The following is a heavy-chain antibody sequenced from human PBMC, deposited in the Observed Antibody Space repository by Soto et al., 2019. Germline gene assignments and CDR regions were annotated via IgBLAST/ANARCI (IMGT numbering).Heavy chain of an antibody. CDR3: AREMVRGVGSDY. D-gene: IGHD3-10*01. CDR2: INTYNGNT. Sequence: KVSGKASGYTFTSYAMHWVRQAPGQRLEWMGWINTYNGNTKYAQKLQGRVTMTTDTSTSTAYMELRSLRSDDTAVFYCAREMVRGVGSDYWGQGTLVTVSS. CDR1: GYTFTSYA. V-gene: IGHV1-18*01. J-gene: IGHJ4*02.